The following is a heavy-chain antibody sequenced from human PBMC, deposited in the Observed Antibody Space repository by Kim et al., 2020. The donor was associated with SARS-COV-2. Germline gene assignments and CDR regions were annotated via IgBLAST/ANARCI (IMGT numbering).Heavy chain of an antibody. J-gene: IGHJ4*02. Sequence: ASVKVSCKASGYTFTSYGISWVRQAPGQGLEWMGWISPFNGNTKYAQKLQGRVTMSTDTSTTTAYVELRSLISYDTDVYYFARDGDLPDYWGQGTLVTVS. CDR2: ISPFNGNT. CDR1: GYTFTSYG. CDR3: ARDGDLPDY. D-gene: IGHD7-27*01. V-gene: IGHV1-18*01.